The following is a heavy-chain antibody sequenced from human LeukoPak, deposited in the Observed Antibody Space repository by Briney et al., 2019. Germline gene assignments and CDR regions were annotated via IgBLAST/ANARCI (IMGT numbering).Heavy chain of an antibody. CDR3: AKAPLGSYYVDY. CDR2: IWYDGSNK. D-gene: IGHD1-26*01. V-gene: IGHV3-33*06. CDR1: GFTFSSYG. J-gene: IGHJ4*02. Sequence: GGSLRLSCAASGFTFSSYGMHWVRQAPGKGLEWVAVIWYDGSNKYYADSVKGRFTISRDNFKNTLYLQMNSLRAEDTAVYYCAKAPLGSYYVDYWGQGTLVTVSS.